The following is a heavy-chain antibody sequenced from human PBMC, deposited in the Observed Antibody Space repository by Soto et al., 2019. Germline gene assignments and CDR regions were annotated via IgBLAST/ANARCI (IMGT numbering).Heavy chain of an antibody. CDR2: IRANDESI. CDR1: EFDFRSYE. CDR3: ARETLRDAIDI. J-gene: IGHJ3*02. V-gene: IGHV3-48*03. Sequence: GGSLRLSCVASEFDFRSYEMNWVRQAPGKGLEWVSNIRANDESIYYADSVRGRVSVSRDNAKNSLFLEMNSLRVDDTAVYYCARETLRDAIDIWGQGTMVTVSS.